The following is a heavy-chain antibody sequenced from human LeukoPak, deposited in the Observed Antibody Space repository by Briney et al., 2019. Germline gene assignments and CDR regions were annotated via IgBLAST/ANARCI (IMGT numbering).Heavy chain of an antibody. V-gene: IGHV1-2*02. CDR3: ATPWGCTRPDCPFLH. Sequence: ASVKVSCKASGFTLIGHYLYWVRQAPGQGLQWMGWINRNSGDTNYAQNFQGRVTMTRDTSIGTSYMELSSLRSDDTAVYYCATPWGCTRPDCPFLHWGQGTLVTVSS. D-gene: IGHD2-8*01. CDR2: INRNSGDT. CDR1: GFTLIGHY. J-gene: IGHJ4*02.